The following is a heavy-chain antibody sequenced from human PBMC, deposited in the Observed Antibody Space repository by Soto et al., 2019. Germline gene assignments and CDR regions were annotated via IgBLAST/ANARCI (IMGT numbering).Heavy chain of an antibody. CDR2: ISGSGGST. CDR1: GFTFSSYA. CDR3: AKVAFLEWPTKPLYYFDY. Sequence: SGGSLRLSCAASGFTFSSYAMSWVRQAPGKGLEWVSAISGSGGSTYYADSVKGRFTISRDNSKNTLYLQMNSLRAEDTAVYYCAKVAFLEWPTKPLYYFDYWGQGTLVTVSS. V-gene: IGHV3-23*01. J-gene: IGHJ4*02. D-gene: IGHD3-3*01.